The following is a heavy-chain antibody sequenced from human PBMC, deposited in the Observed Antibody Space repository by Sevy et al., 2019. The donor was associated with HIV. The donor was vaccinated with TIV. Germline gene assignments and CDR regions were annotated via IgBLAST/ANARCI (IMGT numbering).Heavy chain of an antibody. V-gene: IGHV3-9*01. CDR1: GFTVNDKY. J-gene: IGHJ4*02. D-gene: IGHD6-13*01. Sequence: GGSLRLSCAISGFTVNDKYIIWVRQVPGKGLEWVAGITWNSGSIGYADSVKGRFTISRDNAKKSVYLQMNSLRAEDTALYYCAKDNVGYSSGWYFYFDFWGQGTLVTVSS. CDR3: AKDNVGYSSGWYFYFDF. CDR2: ITWNSGSI.